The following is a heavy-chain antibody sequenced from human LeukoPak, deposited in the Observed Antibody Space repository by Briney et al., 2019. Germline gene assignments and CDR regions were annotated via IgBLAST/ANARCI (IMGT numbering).Heavy chain of an antibody. J-gene: IGHJ6*03. CDR3: AREEIQLWSLGYYYYMDV. CDR2: IYYSGST. D-gene: IGHD5-18*01. V-gene: IGHV4-59*01. Sequence: SETLSLTCTVSGGSISSYYWSWIRQPPGKGLEWIGYIYYSGSTNYNPSLKSRVTISVDTSKNQFSLKLSSVTAADTAVYYCAREEIQLWSLGYYYYMDVWGKGTTVTVSS. CDR1: GGSISSYY.